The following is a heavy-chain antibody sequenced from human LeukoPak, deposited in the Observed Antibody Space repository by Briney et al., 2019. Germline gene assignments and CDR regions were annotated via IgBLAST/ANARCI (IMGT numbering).Heavy chain of an antibody. CDR1: GFRFSSYD. CDR3: ARAKSVEGQLLEY. D-gene: IGHD4-23*01. Sequence: GRSQRLSCAATGFRFSSYDMHWVRQAPGKGLEWVAVISYDGSNKYYADSVKGRFTISRDNSKNTLYLQMNSLRAEDTAVYYCARAKSVEGQLLEYWGQGTLVTVSS. V-gene: IGHV3-30-3*01. J-gene: IGHJ4*02. CDR2: ISYDGSNK.